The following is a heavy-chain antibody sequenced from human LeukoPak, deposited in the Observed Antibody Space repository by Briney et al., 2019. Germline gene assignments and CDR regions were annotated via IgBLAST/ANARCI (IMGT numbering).Heavy chain of an antibody. CDR2: INHSGST. Sequence: SETLSLTCAVYGGSFSGYYWSWIRQPPGKGLEWIGEINHSGSTNYNPSLKSRVTISVDTSKNQFSLKLSSVTAADTAVYYCASRGFGVAPWAAENWFDPWGQGTLVTVSS. D-gene: IGHD3-3*01. CDR1: GGSFSGYY. J-gene: IGHJ5*02. CDR3: ASRGFGVAPWAAENWFDP. V-gene: IGHV4-34*01.